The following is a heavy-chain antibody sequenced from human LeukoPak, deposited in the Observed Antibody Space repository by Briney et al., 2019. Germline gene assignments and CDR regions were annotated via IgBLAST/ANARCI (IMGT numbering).Heavy chain of an antibody. CDR2: ISGSSSYI. CDR3: ARDLSADYYDSSGYLDY. CDR1: GFTFSSYS. D-gene: IGHD3-22*01. Sequence: GGSPRLSCAASGFTFSSYSMNWVRQAPGKGLEWVSSISGSSSYIYYADSVKGRFTISRDNAKNSLYPQMNSLRAEDTAVYYCARDLSADYYDSSGYLDYWGQGTLVTVSS. V-gene: IGHV3-21*01. J-gene: IGHJ4*02.